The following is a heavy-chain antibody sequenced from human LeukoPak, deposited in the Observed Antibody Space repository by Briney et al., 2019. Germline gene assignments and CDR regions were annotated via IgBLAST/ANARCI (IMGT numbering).Heavy chain of an antibody. V-gene: IGHV3-21*01. J-gene: IGHJ4*02. Sequence: SGGSLRLSCAASGFTFSSYSMNWVRQAPGKGLEWVSSISSSSSYIYYADSVKGRFTISRDNAKNSLYLRMNSLRAEDTAVYYCASWKTYGDEFDYWGQGTLVIVSS. CDR3: ASWKTYGDEFDY. CDR1: GFTFSSYS. CDR2: ISSSSSYI. D-gene: IGHD4-17*01.